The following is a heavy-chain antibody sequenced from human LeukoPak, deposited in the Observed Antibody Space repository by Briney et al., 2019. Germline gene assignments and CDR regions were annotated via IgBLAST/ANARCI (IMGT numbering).Heavy chain of an antibody. Sequence: PGGSLRLSCGTSGFPLSNYAMRWVRQAPGRGLEWVSAVRCSGDMTYYADSVKGRFTGARDNSKTTLYLQMNSLRAEDTAVYYCARARGYSYANEFHFDYWGQGTLVTVSS. CDR2: VRCSGDMT. D-gene: IGHD5-18*01. CDR3: ARARGYSYANEFHFDY. CDR1: GFPLSNYA. J-gene: IGHJ4*02. V-gene: IGHV3-23*01.